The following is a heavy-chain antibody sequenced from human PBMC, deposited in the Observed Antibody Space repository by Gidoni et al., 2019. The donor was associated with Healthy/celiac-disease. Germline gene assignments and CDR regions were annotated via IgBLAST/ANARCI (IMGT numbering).Heavy chain of an antibody. CDR2: INHSGST. D-gene: IGHD1-26*01. CDR3: ARASGSYSNFDY. Sequence: QVQLQQWGAGLLKPSETLSLTCAVYGGSFSGYYWSWIRPPPGKGLEWIGEINHSGSTNYNPSLKSRVTISVDTSKNQFSLKLSSVTAADTAVYYCARASGSYSNFDYWGQGTLVTVSS. J-gene: IGHJ4*02. V-gene: IGHV4-34*01. CDR1: GGSFSGYY.